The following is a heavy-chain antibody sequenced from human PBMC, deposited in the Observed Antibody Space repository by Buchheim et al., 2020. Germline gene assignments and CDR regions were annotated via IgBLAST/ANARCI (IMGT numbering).Heavy chain of an antibody. D-gene: IGHD1-14*01. CDR2: IKQDGSEK. CDR3: ARSTGFRMDV. CDR1: GFTFKNHW. Sequence: EVQLVESGGGLVQPGGSLRLSCAASGFTFKNHWINWVRQAPGKGLEWVANIKQDGSEKYYVDSVKGRITISRDNAKNSLHLQMNSMRAEDTAVYYCARSTGFRMDVWGKGTT. V-gene: IGHV3-7*01. J-gene: IGHJ6*03.